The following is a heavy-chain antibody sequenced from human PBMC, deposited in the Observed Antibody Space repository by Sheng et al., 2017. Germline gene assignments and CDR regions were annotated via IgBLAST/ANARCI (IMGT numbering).Heavy chain of an antibody. D-gene: IGHD3-22*01. V-gene: IGHV4-34*01. CDR2: INHSGST. Sequence: QVQLQQWGAGLLKPSETLSLTCAVYGGSFSGYYWSWIRQPPGKGLEWIGEINHSGSTNYNPSLKSRVTISVDTSKNQFSLKLSSVTAADTAVYYCARHLYYYDSSGYWFDPGAREPWSPXPQ. J-gene: IGHJ5*02. CDR1: GGSFSGYY. CDR3: ARHLYYYDSSGYWFDP.